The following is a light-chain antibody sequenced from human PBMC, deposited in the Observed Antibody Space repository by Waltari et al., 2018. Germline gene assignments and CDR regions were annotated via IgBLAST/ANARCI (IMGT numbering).Light chain of an antibody. CDR1: ALPKKS. J-gene: IGLJ2*01. CDR3: YSTDSSGNVQV. V-gene: IGLV3-10*01. CDR2: EDV. Sequence: SYELTQPPSVSVSPGQKARITCGGDALPKKSAYWYQQKSGQAPVQVIYEDVKRPSGIAERFSGSSAGTMVTLTISGAQVEDEADYYCYSTDSSGNVQVFGGGTKLTVL.